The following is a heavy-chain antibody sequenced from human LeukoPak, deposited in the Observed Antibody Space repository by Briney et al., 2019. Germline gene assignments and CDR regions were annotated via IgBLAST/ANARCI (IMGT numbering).Heavy chain of an antibody. V-gene: IGHV1-8*01. J-gene: IGHJ4*02. CDR3: ARGDPYYYDSSGYYV. D-gene: IGHD3-22*01. CDR1: GYTFTSYD. Sequence: ASVKVSCKASGYTFTSYDINWVRQATGQGLEWMGWMNPNSGNTGYVQKFQGRVTMTRNTSISTVYMELSSLRSEDTAVYYCARGDPYYYDSSGYYVWGQGTLVTVSS. CDR2: MNPNSGNT.